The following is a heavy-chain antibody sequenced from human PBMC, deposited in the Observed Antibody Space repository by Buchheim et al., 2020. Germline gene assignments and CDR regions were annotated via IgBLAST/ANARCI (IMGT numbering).Heavy chain of an antibody. CDR1: GGSISSGNW. V-gene: IGHV4-4*02. D-gene: IGHD1-1*01. Sequence: QVQLQESGPGLVTPSGTLSLTCAVSGGSISSGNWWSGVRQPPGKVLGWIGEIYHSGSTNYNPSLKSRVSISVDMSKNHFSLYLTSVTAADTAVYYCAREGGGSYNLGYWGQGTL. J-gene: IGHJ4*02. CDR3: AREGGGSYNLGY. CDR2: IYHSGST.